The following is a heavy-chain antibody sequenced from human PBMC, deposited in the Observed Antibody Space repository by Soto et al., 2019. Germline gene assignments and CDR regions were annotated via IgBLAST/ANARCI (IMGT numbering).Heavy chain of an antibody. Sequence: ASVKVSCKASGYTFTSYYMHWVRQAPGQGLEWMGIINPSGGSTSYAQKFQGRVTMTRDTSTSTVYMELSSLRSEDTAVYYCARDQGLEWLRPPGYFDYWGQGTLVTVSS. CDR3: ARDQGLEWLRPPGYFDY. J-gene: IGHJ4*02. D-gene: IGHD5-12*01. V-gene: IGHV1-46*01. CDR1: GYTFTSYY. CDR2: INPSGGST.